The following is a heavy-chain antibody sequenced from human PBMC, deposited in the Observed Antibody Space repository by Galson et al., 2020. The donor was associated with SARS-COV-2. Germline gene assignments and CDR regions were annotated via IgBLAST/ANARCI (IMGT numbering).Heavy chain of an antibody. V-gene: IGHV1-2*06. D-gene: IGHD7-27*01. CDR3: VTLTGDESDYFDY. J-gene: IGHJ4*02. CDR1: GYTFTDYY. CDR2: INPKSGGT. Sequence: ASVKVSCKASGYTFTDYYMDWVRQAPGQGLEWMGRINPKSGGTNYAQRFQGRVTMTRDTSFSPAYMELSRLRSDDTAVYYCVTLTGDESDYFDYWGQGTLVTVSS.